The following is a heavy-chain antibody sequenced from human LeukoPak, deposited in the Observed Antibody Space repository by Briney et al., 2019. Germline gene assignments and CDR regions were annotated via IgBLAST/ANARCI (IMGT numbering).Heavy chain of an antibody. J-gene: IGHJ4*02. CDR2: ISGSGGRT. CDR3: AKDRSIGTYYTFDH. CDR1: GFTFSRYG. V-gene: IGHV3-23*01. D-gene: IGHD1-26*01. Sequence: GGSLRLSCAASGFTFSRYGMSWVRQAPGKGLEWVSAISGSGGRTYYADSVKGRFTVSRDNSKNSLYLQMSSLTAADTAVYYCAKDRSIGTYYTFDHWGQGTLVTVSS.